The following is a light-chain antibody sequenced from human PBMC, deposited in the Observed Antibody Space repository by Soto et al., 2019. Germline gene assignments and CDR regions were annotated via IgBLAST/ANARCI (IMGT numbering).Light chain of an antibody. J-gene: IGKJ1*01. CDR3: QQYNSYDMWS. V-gene: IGKV1-5*01. Sequence: DIQMTQSPSTLSASVGDSVTITCRASQSISKWLAWYQQKPGKAPKLLIYGAYSLESGVPSRFSGSGSGTEFTLTISSLQADDVATYYCQQYNSYDMWSFGQGTKVDLK. CDR1: QSISKW. CDR2: GAY.